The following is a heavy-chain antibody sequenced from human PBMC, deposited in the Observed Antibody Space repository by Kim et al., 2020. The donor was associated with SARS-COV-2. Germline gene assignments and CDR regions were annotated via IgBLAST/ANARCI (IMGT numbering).Heavy chain of an antibody. V-gene: IGHV4-4*02. Sequence: SETLSLTCAVSGGSISSSNWWSWVRQPPGKGLEWIGEIYHSGSTNYNPSLKSRVTISVDKSKNQFSLKLSSVTAVDTAVYYCARVNGDSREAIWVYWAQGTLVTVSA. J-gene: IGHJ4*02. CDR2: IYHSGST. CDR1: GGSISSSNW. D-gene: IGHD2-21*02. CDR3: ARVNGDSREAIWVY.